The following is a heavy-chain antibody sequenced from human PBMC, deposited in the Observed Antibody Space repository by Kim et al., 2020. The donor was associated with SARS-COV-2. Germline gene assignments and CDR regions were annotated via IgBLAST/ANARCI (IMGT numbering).Heavy chain of an antibody. CDR3: ARDLTTVVTIDYYYGMDV. V-gene: IGHV1-46*01. Sequence: SVKVSCKASGYTFTSYYMHWVRQAPGQGLEWMGIINPSGGSTSYAQKFQGRVTMTRDTSTSTVYMELSSLRSEDTAVYYCARDLTTVVTIDYYYGMDVWGQGTTVTVSS. CDR2: INPSGGST. CDR1: GYTFTSYY. D-gene: IGHD4-17*01. J-gene: IGHJ6*02.